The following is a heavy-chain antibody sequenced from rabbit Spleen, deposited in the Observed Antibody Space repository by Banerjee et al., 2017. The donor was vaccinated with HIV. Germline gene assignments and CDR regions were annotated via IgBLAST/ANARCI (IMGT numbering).Heavy chain of an antibody. J-gene: IGHJ4*01. CDR3: ARFYAGYGDFGYAAM. V-gene: IGHV1S40*01. CDR2: SYAGSSGST. Sequence: QSLEESGGGLVKPGASLTLTCKASGFSFNSGYDMYWVRQAPGKGLEWIACSYAGSSGSTYSAIWAIGRFTISKTSSTTVTLLMTSLTAADTATYFCARFYAGYGDFGYAAMWGPGTLVTVS. CDR1: GFSFNSGYD. D-gene: IGHD7-1*01.